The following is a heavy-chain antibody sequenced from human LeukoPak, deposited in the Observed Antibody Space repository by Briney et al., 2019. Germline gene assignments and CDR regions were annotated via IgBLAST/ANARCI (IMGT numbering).Heavy chain of an antibody. Sequence: QAGGSLRLSCAASGFTFSDYYMSWIRQAPGKGLELVAVISHDGTNTYHADSVRGRFTISRDNSKNTLYLQMNSLRPEDTAVYYCAKDPGAVVVQAYYLDHWGQGTLVTVSS. CDR3: AKDPGAVVVQAYYLDH. CDR1: GFTFSDYY. D-gene: IGHD2-21*01. CDR2: ISHDGTNT. J-gene: IGHJ4*02. V-gene: IGHV3-30*18.